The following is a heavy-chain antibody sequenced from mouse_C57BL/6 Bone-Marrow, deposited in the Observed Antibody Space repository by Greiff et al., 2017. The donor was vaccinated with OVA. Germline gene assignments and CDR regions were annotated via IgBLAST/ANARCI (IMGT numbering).Heavy chain of an antibody. J-gene: IGHJ1*03. V-gene: IGHV1-81*01. Sequence: QVQLKQSGAELARPGASVKLSCKASGYTFTSYGISWVKQRTGQGLEWIGEIYPRSGNTYYNEKFKGKATLTADKSSSTAYMELRSLTSEDSAVYFGARERDYGSSYPYWYFDVWGTGTTVTVSS. CDR2: IYPRSGNT. CDR1: GYTFTSYG. CDR3: ARERDYGSSYPYWYFDV. D-gene: IGHD1-1*01.